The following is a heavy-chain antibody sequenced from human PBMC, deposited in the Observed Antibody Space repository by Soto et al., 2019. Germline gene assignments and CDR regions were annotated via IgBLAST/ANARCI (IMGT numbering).Heavy chain of an antibody. V-gene: IGHV1-46*01. J-gene: IGHJ4*02. CDR2: INPSGVST. D-gene: IGHD2-15*01. Sequence: ASVKVSCKASGYTFTSYYMHWVRQAPGQGLEWMGIINPSGVSTSYAQKFQGRVTMTRDTSTSTVYMELSSLRSEDTAVYYCARAILCSGGSCYSPSVLDYWGQGTLVTVSS. CDR1: GYTFTSYY. CDR3: ARAILCSGGSCYSPSVLDY.